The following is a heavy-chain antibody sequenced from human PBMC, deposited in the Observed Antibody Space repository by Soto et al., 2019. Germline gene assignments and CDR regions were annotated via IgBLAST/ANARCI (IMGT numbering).Heavy chain of an antibody. D-gene: IGHD2-15*01. CDR2: IIPIFGTA. CDR1: GLTLTSYP. Sequence: SVKVSCTASGLTLTSYPIRWVRQAPRQGQEWLGGIIPIFGTANYAQKFQGRVTITADESTSTAYMELSSLRSEDTAVYYCATPEKDCSGGSCYSGGDDAFDIWGQGTMVTVSS. CDR3: ATPEKDCSGGSCYSGGDDAFDI. V-gene: IGHV1-69*13. J-gene: IGHJ3*02.